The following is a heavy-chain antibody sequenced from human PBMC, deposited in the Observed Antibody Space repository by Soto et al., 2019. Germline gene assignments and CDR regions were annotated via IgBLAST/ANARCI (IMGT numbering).Heavy chain of an antibody. CDR1: GFTFSSYA. J-gene: IGHJ4*02. Sequence: EVQLVESGGGLVQPGGSLRLSCAASGFTFSSYAMHWVRQAPWKGLEYVSTISTNGGSTYNVNSVKGRFTISRDNSTDPLYLQMGSLRAGDMAVYNCAREGGSYYSNSWGQGTLVTVSS. D-gene: IGHD2-15*01. CDR2: ISTNGGST. V-gene: IGHV3-64*01. CDR3: AREGGSYYSNS.